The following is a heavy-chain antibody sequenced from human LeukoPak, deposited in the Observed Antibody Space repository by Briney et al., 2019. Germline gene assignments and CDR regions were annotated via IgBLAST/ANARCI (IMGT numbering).Heavy chain of an antibody. CDR3: ARDGILWFGDVRYFDL. Sequence: GGSLRLSCSASGFAFNSYSINWVRQFPGKGLEWISYISTTSSTIYYADSVKGRFIISRDNANNSLYLQMNSLRAEDTAIYYCARDGILWFGDVRYFDLWGRGTLVTVSS. V-gene: IGHV3-48*01. J-gene: IGHJ2*01. CDR1: GFAFNSYS. CDR2: ISTTSSTI. D-gene: IGHD3-10*01.